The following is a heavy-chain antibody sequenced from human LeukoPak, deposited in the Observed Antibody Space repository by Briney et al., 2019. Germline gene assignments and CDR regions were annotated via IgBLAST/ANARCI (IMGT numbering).Heavy chain of an antibody. V-gene: IGHV1-69*05. D-gene: IGHD3-16*02. J-gene: IGHJ4*02. CDR1: GGTFSSYA. Sequence: GASVKVSCKASGGTFSSYAISWVRQAPGQGLEWMGRIIHIFGTANYAQKFQGRVTITTDESTSTAYMELSSLRSEDTAVYYCARVPYDYVWGSYRLGPLWYWGQGTLVTVSS. CDR2: IIHIFGTA. CDR3: ARVPYDYVWGSYRLGPLWY.